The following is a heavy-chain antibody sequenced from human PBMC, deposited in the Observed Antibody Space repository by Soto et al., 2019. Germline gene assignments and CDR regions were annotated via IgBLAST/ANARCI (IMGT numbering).Heavy chain of an antibody. D-gene: IGHD3-10*01. V-gene: IGHV3-23*01. Sequence: EVQLLESGGGLEQPGGSLRLSCAGTGFTFSNYAMSWVRQAPGKGLEWVSAISGNGDNTYYADSVKGRFTISRDNSQNTVYLLMDSLRVEDTAVYYCAKTTHGSGRYEIDYWGQGTLVTVPS. CDR3: AKTTHGSGRYEIDY. CDR1: GFTFSNYA. CDR2: ISGNGDNT. J-gene: IGHJ4*02.